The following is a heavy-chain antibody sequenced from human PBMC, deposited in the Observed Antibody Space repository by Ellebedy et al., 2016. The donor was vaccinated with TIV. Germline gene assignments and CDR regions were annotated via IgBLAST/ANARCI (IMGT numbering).Heavy chain of an antibody. D-gene: IGHD3-22*01. CDR2: IYPGDSDT. CDR1: GYSFTSYW. J-gene: IGHJ4*02. V-gene: IGHV5-51*01. CDR3: ARGKDKWLFHGPFDY. Sequence: GESLKISCKGSGYSFTSYWIGWVCQMPGKGLEWMGIIYPGDSDTRYSPSFQGQVTISADKSISTAYLQWSSLKASDTAMYYCARGKDKWLFHGPFDYWGQGTLVTVSS.